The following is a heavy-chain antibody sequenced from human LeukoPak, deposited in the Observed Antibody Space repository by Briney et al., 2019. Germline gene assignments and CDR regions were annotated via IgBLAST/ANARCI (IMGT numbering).Heavy chain of an antibody. V-gene: IGHV3-15*01. D-gene: IGHD1-26*01. CDR3: STRAGWEFLTEF. CDR1: GFTFSNAW. Sequence: GGSLRLSCATSGFTFSNAWMSWVRQAPGKGLEWIGRIKSKTDGGTTDYAAPVIGRFTIPRDDSEKMLYLQMNSLKAEDAALYYCSTRAGWEFLTEFWGQGTLVTVSS. CDR2: IKSKTDGGTT. J-gene: IGHJ4*02.